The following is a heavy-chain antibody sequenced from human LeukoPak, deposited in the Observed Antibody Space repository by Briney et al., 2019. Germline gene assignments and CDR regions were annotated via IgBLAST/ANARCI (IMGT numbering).Heavy chain of an antibody. V-gene: IGHV3-48*03. CDR2: ISSSGSTI. Sequence: PGGSLRLSCAASGFTFSSYEMNWVRQAPGKGLEWVSYISSSGSTIYYADSVKGRFTISRDNSKNTLYLQMNSLRAEDTAVYYCAKDVRGYSYGYWDYWGQGTLVTVSS. CDR1: GFTFSSYE. D-gene: IGHD5-18*01. J-gene: IGHJ4*02. CDR3: AKDVRGYSYGYWDY.